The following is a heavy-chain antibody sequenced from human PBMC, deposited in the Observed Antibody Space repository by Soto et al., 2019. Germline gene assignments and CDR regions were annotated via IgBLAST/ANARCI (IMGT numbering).Heavy chain of an antibody. CDR2: IIPILGIA. J-gene: IGHJ6*02. CDR3: ARLIVVVTASGGMAV. V-gene: IGHV1-69*02. CDR1: GGTFSSYT. Sequence: QVQLVQSGAEVKKPGSSVKVSCKASGGTFSSYTISWVRQAPGQGLEWMGRIIPILGIANYAQKFQGRVTITADKSTSTAYMELSSLRSDDTAVYYCARLIVVVTASGGMAVWGHGTTVTVSS. D-gene: IGHD2-21*02.